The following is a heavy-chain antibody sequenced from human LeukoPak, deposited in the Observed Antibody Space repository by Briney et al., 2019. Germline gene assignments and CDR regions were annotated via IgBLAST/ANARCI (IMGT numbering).Heavy chain of an antibody. CDR1: GGSISSGSYY. D-gene: IGHD3-10*01. V-gene: IGHV4-61*02. CDR2: IYTSGST. CDR3: ARDRSGAFDI. J-gene: IGHJ3*02. Sequence: SETLSLTCTVSGGSISSGSYYWSWIRQPAGKGLEWIGRIYTSGSTNYNPSLKSRVTISVDTPKNQFSLKLSSVTAADTAVYYCARDRSGAFDIWGQGTMVTVSS.